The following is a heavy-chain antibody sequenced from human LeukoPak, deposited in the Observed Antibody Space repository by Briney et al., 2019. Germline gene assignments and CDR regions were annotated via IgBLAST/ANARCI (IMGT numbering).Heavy chain of an antibody. Sequence: PGGSLRLSCAASGFIVSDNYMSWVRHAPGKGLEWVSVIYSGGSTYYADSVKGRFTISRDNSKNTLYLQMNSLRAEDTAVYYCARYHYDSSGYPYYFDYWGQGTLVTVPS. CDR2: IYSGGST. D-gene: IGHD3-22*01. CDR1: GFIVSDNY. J-gene: IGHJ4*02. CDR3: ARYHYDSSGYPYYFDY. V-gene: IGHV3-53*01.